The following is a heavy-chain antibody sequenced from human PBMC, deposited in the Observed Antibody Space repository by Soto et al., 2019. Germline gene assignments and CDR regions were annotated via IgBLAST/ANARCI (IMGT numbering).Heavy chain of an antibody. CDR3: ASAYCGGDCYPTDPYYYYGMDV. D-gene: IGHD2-21*02. CDR2: ISYDGSNK. CDR1: GFTFSSYA. J-gene: IGHJ6*02. Sequence: GGSLRLSCAASGFTFSSYAMHWVRQAPGKGLEWVAVISYDGSNKYYADSVKGRFTISRDNSKNTLYLQMNSLRAEDTAVYYCASAYCGGDCYPTDPYYYYGMDVWGQGTTVTVS. V-gene: IGHV3-30-3*01.